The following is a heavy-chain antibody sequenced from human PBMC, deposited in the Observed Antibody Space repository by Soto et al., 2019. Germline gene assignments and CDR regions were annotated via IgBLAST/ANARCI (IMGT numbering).Heavy chain of an antibody. CDR3: ARIVVVANNWFDP. CDR1: GGSISSGDYY. J-gene: IGHJ5*02. CDR2: IHHSGST. Sequence: QVQLQESVPGLVKPSQTLSLTCTVSGGSISSGDYYWSWIRQPPGKGLEWIGYIHHSGSTYYNPSLKSRSTILGDTSKNQFSLKLRSVTAADTAVYYCARIVVVANNWFDPWGQGTLVTVSS. V-gene: IGHV4-30-4*01. D-gene: IGHD2-15*01.